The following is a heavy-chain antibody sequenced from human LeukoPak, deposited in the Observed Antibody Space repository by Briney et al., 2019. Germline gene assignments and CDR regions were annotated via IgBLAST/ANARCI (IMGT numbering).Heavy chain of an antibody. CDR1: GYTFTGYY. J-gene: IGHJ4*02. D-gene: IGHD2-2*01. CDR2: INPNSGGT. V-gene: IGHV1-2*02. Sequence: GASVKVSCKASGYTFTGYYMHWARQAPGQGLEWMGWINPNSGGTNYAQKFQGRVTMTRDTSISTAYRELSRLRSDDTAVYYCAFYCSSTSCYLGNDYWGQGTLVTVPS. CDR3: AFYCSSTSCYLGNDY.